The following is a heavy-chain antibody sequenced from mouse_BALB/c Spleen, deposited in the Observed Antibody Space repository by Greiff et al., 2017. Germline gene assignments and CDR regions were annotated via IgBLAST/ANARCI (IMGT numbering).Heavy chain of an antibody. V-gene: IGHV4-1*02. CDR2: INPDSSTI. Sequence: EVKVVESGGGLVQPGGSLKLSCAASGFDFSRYWMSWVRQAPGKGLEWIGEINPDSSTINYTPSLKDKFIISRDNAKNTLYLQMSKVRSEDTALYYCAREDGNPAWFAYWGQGTLVTVSA. CDR3: AREDGNPAWFAY. CDR1: GFDFSRYW. D-gene: IGHD2-1*01. J-gene: IGHJ3*01.